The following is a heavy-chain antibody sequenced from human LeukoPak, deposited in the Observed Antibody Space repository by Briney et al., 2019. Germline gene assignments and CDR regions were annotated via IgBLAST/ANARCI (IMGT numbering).Heavy chain of an antibody. CDR3: ARVNCRSSSCYLASYFFDS. D-gene: IGHD2-2*01. CDR2: IWYDGNNK. J-gene: IGHJ5*01. V-gene: IGHV3-33*01. Sequence: GGSLRLSCAASGFTFSNYGMHWVRQAPGKGLEWVAVIWYDGNNKDYADSVKGRFTISRDNSKNTLSLQMNSLRVEDTAMYYCARVNCRSSSCYLASYFFDSWGQGTLVTVSS. CDR1: GFTFSNYG.